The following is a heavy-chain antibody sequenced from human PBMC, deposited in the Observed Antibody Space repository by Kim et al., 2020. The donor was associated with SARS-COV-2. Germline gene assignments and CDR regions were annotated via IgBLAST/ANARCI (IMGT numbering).Heavy chain of an antibody. CDR3: AKVATGTRGPNFDS. J-gene: IGHJ5*01. D-gene: IGHD1-1*01. V-gene: IGHV3-23*01. Sequence: AGSVKGRFTVARDNSKSTVYLQMNSLRVGDTALYYCAKVATGTRGPNFDSWGQGTQVTVSS.